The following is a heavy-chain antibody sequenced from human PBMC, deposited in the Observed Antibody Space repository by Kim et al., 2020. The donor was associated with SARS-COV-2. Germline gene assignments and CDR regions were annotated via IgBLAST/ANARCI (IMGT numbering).Heavy chain of an antibody. CDR3: ARDQDIVVVTAPDY. J-gene: IGHJ4*02. CDR2: INAGNGNT. CDR1: GYTFTSYA. D-gene: IGHD2-21*02. Sequence: ASVKVSCKASGYTFTSYAMHWVRQAPGQSLEWMGWINAGNGNTKYSQKFQGRVTITRDTSASIAYMELSSLRSEDTAVYYCARDQDIVVVTAPDYWGQGTLVTVSS. V-gene: IGHV1-3*01.